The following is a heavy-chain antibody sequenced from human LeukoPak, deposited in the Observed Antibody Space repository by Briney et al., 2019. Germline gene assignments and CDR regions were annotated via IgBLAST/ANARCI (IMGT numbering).Heavy chain of an antibody. V-gene: IGHV3-48*03. D-gene: IGHD3-22*01. CDR1: GFTFSDYE. J-gene: IGHJ4*02. CDR3: ARDAGRIYYDSSGYYFDY. CDR2: ISSSGNTI. Sequence: PGGSLRLSCVASGFTFSDYEMDWVRQAPGKGLEWLSYISSSGNTIYYAASVKGRFTISRDNAKNSLYLQMNRLRADDTAVYYCARDAGRIYYDSSGYYFDYWGQGTLVTVSS.